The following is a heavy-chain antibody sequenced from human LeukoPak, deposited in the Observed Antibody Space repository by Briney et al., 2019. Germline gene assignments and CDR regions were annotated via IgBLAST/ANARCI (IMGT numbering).Heavy chain of an antibody. V-gene: IGHV3-74*01. CDR1: GFSISGYW. CDR2: IRSEGRPT. D-gene: IGHD3-10*01. J-gene: IGHJ6*02. CDR3: ARVYYPTSDESRLHGMDV. Sequence: GGSLRLSCIASGFSISGYWIHWVRQAPGKGLVWVSRIRSEGRPTDYADLVKGRFTVSRDNAKNTAYLEMNSLTADDTAVYYCARVYYPTSDESRLHGMDVWGHGTTVTVSS.